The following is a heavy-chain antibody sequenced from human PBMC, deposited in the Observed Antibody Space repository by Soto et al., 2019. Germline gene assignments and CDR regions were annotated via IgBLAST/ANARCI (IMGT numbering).Heavy chain of an antibody. Sequence: SLRLSCAASGFTFNSYSVNWFRQAPGNGREWVSSISSSGVYIYYADSEKGRFTISRDNAKNSLYLQMNSLRAEDTAVYYCARGYYYDSSGYWSNDAFDIWGQGTMVTVSS. CDR3: ARGYYYDSSGYWSNDAFDI. CDR2: ISSSGVYI. V-gene: IGHV3-21*01. CDR1: GFTFNSYS. D-gene: IGHD3-22*01. J-gene: IGHJ3*02.